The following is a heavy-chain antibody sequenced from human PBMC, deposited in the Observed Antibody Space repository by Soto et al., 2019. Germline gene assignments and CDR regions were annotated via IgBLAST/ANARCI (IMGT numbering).Heavy chain of an antibody. Sequence: PGESLKISCAASGFTFSSDAMSWVRQAPGKGLEWVSAISGSGGSTYYADSVKGRFTILRDNSKNTLYLQMNSLGAEDTAIYYCAKDVDGSYFYFDYWGQGALVTVSS. CDR2: ISGSGGST. CDR3: AKDVDGSYFYFDY. J-gene: IGHJ4*02. V-gene: IGHV3-23*01. CDR1: GFTFSSDA. D-gene: IGHD1-26*01.